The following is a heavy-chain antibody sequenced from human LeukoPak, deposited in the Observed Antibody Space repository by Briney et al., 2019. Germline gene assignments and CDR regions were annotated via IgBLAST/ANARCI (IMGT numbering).Heavy chain of an antibody. Sequence: PSETLSLTYTVSGGSISSGNYYWNWIRQPPGKGLECIGYIHYSGSTYYNPSLKSRVTISVDTSKNQFSLKLSSVTAADTAVYYCVRGRGTAVTTGNWFDPWGQGTLVTVPS. V-gene: IGHV4-30-4*01. CDR3: VRGRGTAVTTGNWFDP. J-gene: IGHJ5*02. CDR1: GGSISSGNYY. D-gene: IGHD4-17*01. CDR2: IHYSGST.